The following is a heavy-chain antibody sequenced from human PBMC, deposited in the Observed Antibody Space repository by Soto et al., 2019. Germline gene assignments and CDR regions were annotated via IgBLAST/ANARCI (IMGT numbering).Heavy chain of an antibody. CDR2: IYHSGST. V-gene: IGHV4-30-2*01. Sequence: SETLSLTCAVAGGSISSGGYSWSWIRQPPGKGLEWIGYIYHSGSTYYNPSLKSRVTISVDRSKNQFSLKLSSVTAADTAVYYCARAHYGDYGYGMDVWGQGTTVTVFS. CDR3: ARAHYGDYGYGMDV. CDR1: GGSISSGGYS. J-gene: IGHJ6*02. D-gene: IGHD4-17*01.